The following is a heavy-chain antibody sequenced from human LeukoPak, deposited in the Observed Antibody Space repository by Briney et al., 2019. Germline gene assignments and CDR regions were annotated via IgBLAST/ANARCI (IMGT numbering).Heavy chain of an antibody. D-gene: IGHD2-2*01. CDR1: GFTFSSYA. Sequence: PGGSLRLSCAASGFTFSSYAMSWVRQAPGKGLEWVSAISGSGGSTYYADSVKGRFTISRDNSKNTLYLQMNSLRAEDTAVYYCAKGPYCSSTSCYYYYYMDVWGKGTTVTVSS. V-gene: IGHV3-23*01. CDR2: ISGSGGST. J-gene: IGHJ6*03. CDR3: AKGPYCSSTSCYYYYYMDV.